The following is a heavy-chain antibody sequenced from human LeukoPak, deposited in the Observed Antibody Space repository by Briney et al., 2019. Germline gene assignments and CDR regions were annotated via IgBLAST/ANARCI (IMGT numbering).Heavy chain of an antibody. CDR2: IIPIFGTA. CDR3: ARDGYCDYVWGSYRPRGYFDY. V-gene: IGHV1-69*13. J-gene: IGHJ4*02. Sequence: GASVEVSCKASGGTFSSYAISWVRQAPGQGLEWMGGIIPIFGTANYAQKFQGRVTITADESTSTAYMELSSLRSEDTAVYYCARDGYCDYVWGSYRPRGYFDYWGQGTLVTVSS. CDR1: GGTFSSYA. D-gene: IGHD3-16*02.